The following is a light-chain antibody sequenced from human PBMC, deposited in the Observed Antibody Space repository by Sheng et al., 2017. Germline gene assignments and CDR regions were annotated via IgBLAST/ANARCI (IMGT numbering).Light chain of an antibody. CDR3: QQYKSDLT. J-gene: IGKJ4*01. V-gene: IGKV1-5*03. Sequence: DIQMTQSPSTLSVSVGDRVTITCRASQPINNWLAWYQQKPGKAPKLLIYETSSLESGVPSRFSGSGSGTQFTLTISSLQPDDFATYYCQQYKSDLTFGGGTKVEIK. CDR2: ETS. CDR1: QPINNW.